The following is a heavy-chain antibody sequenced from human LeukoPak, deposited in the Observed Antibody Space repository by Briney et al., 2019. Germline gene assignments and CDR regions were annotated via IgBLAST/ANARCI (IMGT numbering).Heavy chain of an antibody. J-gene: IGHJ4*02. CDR1: GGSISSDY. D-gene: IGHD5-18*01. CDR3: ARSGYSYGLVDY. V-gene: IGHV4-59*01. Sequence: SETLSLTCTVSGGSISSDYWSWIRQPPGKGLEWIGYIYYNGDTNYNPSLKSRVTISVDTSKNQFSLKLSSVTAADTAVYYCARSGYSYGLVDYWGQGTLVTISS. CDR2: IYYNGDT.